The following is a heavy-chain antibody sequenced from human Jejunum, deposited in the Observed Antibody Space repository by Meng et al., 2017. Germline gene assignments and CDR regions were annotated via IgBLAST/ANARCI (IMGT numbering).Heavy chain of an antibody. CDR2: IIPIVDKP. Sequence: SVKVSCKAFGGTFSSYPIRWVRQAPGQGFEWIGGIIPIVDKPNYAQKFQGRVTITADESTKTAYMELSSLTSEDTAVYYCTREGGLMPTWGQGTLVTVSS. CDR1: GGTFSSYP. D-gene: IGHD2-2*01. CDR3: TREGGLMPT. V-gene: IGHV1-69*13. J-gene: IGHJ5*02.